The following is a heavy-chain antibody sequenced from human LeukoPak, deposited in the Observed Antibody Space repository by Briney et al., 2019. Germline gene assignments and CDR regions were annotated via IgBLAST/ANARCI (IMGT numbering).Heavy chain of an antibody. CDR1: GYTFTAYH. CDR3: VRENWYYDH. CDR2: IYPPTGGT. D-gene: IGHD3-16*01. J-gene: IGHJ4*02. V-gene: IGHV1-2*02. Sequence: ASVKVSCKTSGYTFTAYHVHWVRLAPGPGLEIMGWIYPPTGGTVLAEKSQGRVIMTRDTSITTAYMELSGLNSDDTAVYYCVRENWYYDHWGQGTLVTVSS.